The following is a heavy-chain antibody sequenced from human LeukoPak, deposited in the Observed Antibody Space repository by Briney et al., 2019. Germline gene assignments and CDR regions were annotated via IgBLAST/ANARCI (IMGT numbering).Heavy chain of an antibody. J-gene: IGHJ6*03. CDR3: ATTMVRGVIISRYYYYYMDV. CDR1: GYTFTGYY. V-gene: IGHV1-2*02. D-gene: IGHD3-10*01. CDR2: INPNSGGT. Sequence: GASVKVSCKASGYTFTGYYMHWVRQAPGQGLEWMGWINPNSGGTNYAQKFQGRVTMTRDTSISTAYMELSRLRSDDTAVYYCATTMVRGVIISRYYYYYMDVWGKGPRSPSP.